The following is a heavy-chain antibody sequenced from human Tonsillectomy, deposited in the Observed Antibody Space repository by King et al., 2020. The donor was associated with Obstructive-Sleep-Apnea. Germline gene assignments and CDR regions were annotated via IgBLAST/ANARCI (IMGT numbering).Heavy chain of an antibody. CDR2: ISHDGRHQ. D-gene: IGHD3-3*01. J-gene: IGHJ4*02. CDR1: GFTFSSYA. Sequence: VQLVESGGGVVQPGRSLRLSCAASGFTFSSYAMHWVRLAPGKGLEWVAFISHDGRHQLYADSVKGRFTISRDNSKNTLYLQLNRLRAEDTAVYSCARDGVTIFGVMTFFDYWGQGTLVTVSS. CDR3: ARDGVTIFGVMTFFDY. V-gene: IGHV3-30-3*01.